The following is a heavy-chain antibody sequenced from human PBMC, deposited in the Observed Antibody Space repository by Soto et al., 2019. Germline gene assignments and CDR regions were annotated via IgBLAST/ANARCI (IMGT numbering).Heavy chain of an antibody. V-gene: IGHV4-59*08. CDR2: IYYSGST. Sequence: SETLSLSCKDSGGSISSYYWSWIRQPPGKGLEWIGYIYYSGSTNYTPSLKSRVTISVDTSKNQFSLKLSFVTAADTAVYYCARHGDTMVGLDYWGQGTLVTVS. J-gene: IGHJ4*02. D-gene: IGHD3-10*01. CDR1: GGSISSYY. CDR3: ARHGDTMVGLDY.